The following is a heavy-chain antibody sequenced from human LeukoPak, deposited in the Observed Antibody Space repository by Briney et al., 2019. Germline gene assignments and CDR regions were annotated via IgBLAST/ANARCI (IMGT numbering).Heavy chain of an antibody. D-gene: IGHD2-8*02. CDR2: LYATGNT. V-gene: IGHV4-61*02. CDR3: ARDRSYFSDTGTDY. J-gene: IGHJ4*02. CDR1: GGSIGRGNYY. Sequence: SETLSLTCTVSGGSIGRGNYYWSWIRQPAGKGLEWIGRLYATGNTNYSTSLARRVTISVDTSNTQFSLKLYSVTAADTAVYYCARDRSYFSDTGTDYWGQGILVTVSS.